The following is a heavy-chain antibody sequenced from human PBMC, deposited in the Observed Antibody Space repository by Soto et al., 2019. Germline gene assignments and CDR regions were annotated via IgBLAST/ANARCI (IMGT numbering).Heavy chain of an antibody. CDR2: ISSSSSYI. J-gene: IGHJ6*02. V-gene: IGHV3-21*01. CDR3: ARDSSRGWSFPGDIVVVPRDGNSYYGMDV. D-gene: IGHD2-2*01. CDR1: GFTFSSYS. Sequence: PGGSLRLSCAASGFTFSSYSMNWVRQAPGKGLEWVSSISSSSSYIYYADSVKGRFTISRDNAKNSLYLQMNSLRAEDTAVYYCARDSSRGWSFPGDIVVVPRDGNSYYGMDVWGQGTTVTVSS.